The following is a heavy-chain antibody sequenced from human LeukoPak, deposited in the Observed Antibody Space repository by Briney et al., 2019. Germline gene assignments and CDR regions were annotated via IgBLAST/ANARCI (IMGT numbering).Heavy chain of an antibody. V-gene: IGHV4-59*01. D-gene: IGHD1-7*01. CDR2: IYYSGST. J-gene: IGHJ3*02. CDR3: ARVKWNYGAFDI. CDR1: GGSISSYY. Sequence: SETLSLTCTVSGGSISSYYWSWIRQPPGKGLEWIGYIYYSGSTNYNPSLKSRVTISVDTSKNQFSLKLSSVTAADTAVYYCARVKWNYGAFDIWGQGTMVTVSS.